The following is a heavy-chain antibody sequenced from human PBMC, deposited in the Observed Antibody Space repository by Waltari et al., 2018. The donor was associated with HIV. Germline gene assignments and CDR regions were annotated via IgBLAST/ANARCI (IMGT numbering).Heavy chain of an antibody. V-gene: IGHV4-4*02. CDR2: IYHSGST. J-gene: IGHJ4*02. Sequence: QVQLQESGPGLVKPSGTLSLTCAVSGGSISSSTWWSRVRQPPGKGLEWIGEIYHSGSTNYNPSLKSRVTISVDKSKNQFSLKLSSVTAADTAVYYCARVGCSSTSCYDPYSYGRGKLTFDYWGQGALVTVSS. CDR1: GGSISSSTW. CDR3: ARVGCSSTSCYDPYSYGRGKLTFDY. D-gene: IGHD2-2*01.